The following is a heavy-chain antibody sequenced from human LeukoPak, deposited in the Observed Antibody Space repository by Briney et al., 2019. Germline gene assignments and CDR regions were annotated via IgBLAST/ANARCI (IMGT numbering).Heavy chain of an antibody. CDR2: ISGSGGTT. J-gene: IGHJ4*02. Sequence: GASLRLSCAASGFSFSNYVMSWVRQAPGKGLECVSGISGSGGTTYNADSVKGRFTISRDNSKNTLYLQMNSLRAEDTAVYYCAKEGEQQLVRYFYYWGQGTLVTVSS. CDR3: AKEGEQQLVRYFYY. D-gene: IGHD6-13*01. CDR1: GFSFSNYV. V-gene: IGHV3-23*01.